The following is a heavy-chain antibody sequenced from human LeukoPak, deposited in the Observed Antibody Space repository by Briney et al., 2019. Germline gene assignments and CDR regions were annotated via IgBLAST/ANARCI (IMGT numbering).Heavy chain of an antibody. D-gene: IGHD1-1*01. CDR1: GFSLSTSGVG. V-gene: IGHV2-5*02. J-gene: IGHJ4*02. CDR2: IYWDDDK. Sequence: SGPTLVKPTQTLTLTCTFSGFSLSTSGVGVGWIRQPPGKALEWLALIYWDDDKRYSPSLKSRVTITKDTSNNQVVLIITNVDPVDTATYHCVHRQTGSTSFDYWGQGTLVIVSS. CDR3: VHRQTGSTSFDY.